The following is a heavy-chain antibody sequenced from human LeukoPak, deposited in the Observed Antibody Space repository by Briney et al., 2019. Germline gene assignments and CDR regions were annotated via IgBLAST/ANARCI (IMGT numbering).Heavy chain of an antibody. J-gene: IGHJ4*02. CDR3: AGEVVVAATMIY. CDR1: GFTFSSYW. CDR2: IKQDGSEK. V-gene: IGHV3-7*01. D-gene: IGHD2-15*01. Sequence: GGSLRLSCAASGFTFSSYWMSWVRQAPGKGLEWVADIKQDGSEKYYVDSVKGRFTISRDNAKNSLYLQMNSLRAEDTAVYYCAGEVVVAATMIYWGQGTLVTVSS.